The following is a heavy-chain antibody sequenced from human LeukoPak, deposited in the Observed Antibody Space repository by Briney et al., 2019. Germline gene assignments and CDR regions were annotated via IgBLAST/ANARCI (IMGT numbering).Heavy chain of an antibody. J-gene: IGHJ4*02. CDR2: IYHTGNT. Sequence: PSETLSLTCSVSGYSITSGYYWGWIRQPPGKGLEWIGSIYHTGNTFYDPSFNSRVTISVDTSKNQFSLSLSSVTAADTAVYCCARYCSSTTCYTRGGDYWGQGTLVTVSS. CDR1: GYSITSGYY. CDR3: ARYCSSTTCYTRGGDY. V-gene: IGHV4-38-2*02. D-gene: IGHD2-2*02.